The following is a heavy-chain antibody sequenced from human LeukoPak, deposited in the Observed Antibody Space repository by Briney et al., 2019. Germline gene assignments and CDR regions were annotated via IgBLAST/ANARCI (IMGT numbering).Heavy chain of an antibody. CDR3: ARGGYDSSGYYYAQPYAFDI. D-gene: IGHD3-22*01. J-gene: IGHJ3*02. CDR1: GYTFTSYY. CDR2: INPSGGST. V-gene: IGHV1-46*01. Sequence: ASVKVSCKASGYTFTSYYMHWVRQAPGQGLEWMGIINPSGGSTSYAQKFQGRVTMTRDTSTSTVYMELSSLRSEDTAVYYCARGGYDSSGYYYAQPYAFDIWGQGTMVTVSS.